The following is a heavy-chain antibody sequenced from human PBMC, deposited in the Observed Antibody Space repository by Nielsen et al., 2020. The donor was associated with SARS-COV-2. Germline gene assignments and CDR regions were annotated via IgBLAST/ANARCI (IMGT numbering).Heavy chain of an antibody. CDR2: ISAYNGNT. D-gene: IGHD2-15*01. J-gene: IGHJ1*01. CDR1: GYTFTSYG. Sequence: ASVKVSCKASGYTFTSYGISWVRQAPGQGLEWMGWISAYNGNTNYAQKFQGRVTMTTDTSTSTVYMELRSLRSDDTAVYYCARGTVVVAATLYFQHWGQGTLVTVSS. V-gene: IGHV1-18*01. CDR3: ARGTVVVAATLYFQH.